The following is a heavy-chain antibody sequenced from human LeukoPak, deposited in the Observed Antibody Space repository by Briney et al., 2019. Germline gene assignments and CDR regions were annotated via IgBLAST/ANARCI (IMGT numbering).Heavy chain of an antibody. V-gene: IGHV1-46*01. D-gene: IGHD3-3*02. J-gene: IGHJ4*02. CDR3: ARDAF. CDR2: VNPSGGST. CDR1: GYSFTNFY. Sequence: ASVKVSCKTSGYSFTNFYIHWVRQAPGQGLEWMGMVNPSGGSTISAQKFQDGVNMTTDTSTRTVYMEMTGLTSDDTGIYYCARDAFWGQGTQVTVSS.